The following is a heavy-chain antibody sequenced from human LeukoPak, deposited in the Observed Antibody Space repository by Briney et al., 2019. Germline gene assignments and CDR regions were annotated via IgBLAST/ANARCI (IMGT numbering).Heavy chain of an antibody. CDR2: ISSSGSTI. J-gene: IGHJ4*02. Sequence: PGGSLRLSCAASGFTFSDYYMSWIRQAPGKGLEWVSYISSSGSTIYYADSVKGRCTISRDNAKNSLYLQMNSLRAEDTAVYYCASRFGYSYGYPFDYWGQGTLVTVSS. CDR1: GFTFSDYY. CDR3: ASRFGYSYGYPFDY. V-gene: IGHV3-11*01. D-gene: IGHD5-18*01.